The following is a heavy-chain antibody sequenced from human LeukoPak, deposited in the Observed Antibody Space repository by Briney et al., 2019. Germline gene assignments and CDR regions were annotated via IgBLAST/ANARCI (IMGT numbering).Heavy chain of an antibody. D-gene: IGHD2-21*01. CDR2: VYYSGST. CDR3: AREANSPTARYWYFDL. CDR1: GGSISSGSYY. V-gene: IGHV4-61*01. Sequence: PSETLSLTCTVSGGSISSGSYYWSWMRQPPGKGLEWIGYVYYSGSTNYNPALKSRVTISLDTSENQFSLKLSSVTAADTAVYYCAREANSPTARYWYFDLWGRGTQVTVSS. J-gene: IGHJ2*01.